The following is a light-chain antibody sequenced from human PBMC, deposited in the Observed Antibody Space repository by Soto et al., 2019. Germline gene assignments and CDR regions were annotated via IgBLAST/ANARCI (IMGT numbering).Light chain of an antibody. J-gene: IGLJ3*02. V-gene: IGLV1-44*01. Sequence: QLVLTQSPSASGTPGQRVAISCSGADSNIGGNAVNWYHHRPGTAPQLLIYSNSQRPSGVPDRFSGSKSGTSASLFISGLQSEDEADYYCASWDDSLNGWVFRGGTKLTVL. CDR2: SNS. CDR1: DSNIGGNA. CDR3: ASWDDSLNGWV.